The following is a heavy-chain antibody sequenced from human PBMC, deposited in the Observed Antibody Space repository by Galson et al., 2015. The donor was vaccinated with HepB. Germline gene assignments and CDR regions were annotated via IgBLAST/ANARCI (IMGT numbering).Heavy chain of an antibody. CDR1: GFTVIGNY. J-gene: IGHJ2*01. CDR3: AKSNRGLGSGHYGGGYFDL. Sequence: SLRLSCAASGFTVIGNYMAWVRQAPGKGLEWVSVVYRGGGRYYADSVQGRFTIFRDDSKSTLFLQMNSLRVEDTAVYYCAKSNRGLGSGHYGGGYFDLWGRGILVTASS. CDR2: VYRGGGR. V-gene: IGHV3-66*01. D-gene: IGHD4-23*01.